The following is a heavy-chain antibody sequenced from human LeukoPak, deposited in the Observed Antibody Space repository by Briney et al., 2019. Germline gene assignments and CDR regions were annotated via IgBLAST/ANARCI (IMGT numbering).Heavy chain of an antibody. CDR2: IIPIFGTA. CDR3: ASESVPAASIFDY. J-gene: IGHJ4*02. V-gene: IGHV1-69*13. Sequence: SSVKLSCKASGGTFSSYAISWVRNAPGQGLEWMGGIIPIFGTANYAQKFQGRVTITADESTSTAYMELSSLRSEDTAVYYCASESVPAASIFDYWGQGTLVTVSS. D-gene: IGHD2-2*01. CDR1: GGTFSSYA.